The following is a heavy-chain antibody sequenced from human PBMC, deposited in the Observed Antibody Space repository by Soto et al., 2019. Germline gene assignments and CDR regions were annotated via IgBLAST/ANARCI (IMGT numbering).Heavy chain of an antibody. J-gene: IGHJ4*01. V-gene: IGHV3-33*01. Sequence: QVQLVESGGGVVQPGRSLRLSCAASGFTFSSYGMHWVRQAPGKGLEWVAVIWYDGSNKYYADSVKGRFTISRDNSKNTLYLQMNSLRAEDTAVYYCARDYDSSGYPRYYFDYWGXXXX. CDR3: ARDYDSSGYPRYYFDY. CDR2: IWYDGSNK. CDR1: GFTFSSYG. D-gene: IGHD3-22*01.